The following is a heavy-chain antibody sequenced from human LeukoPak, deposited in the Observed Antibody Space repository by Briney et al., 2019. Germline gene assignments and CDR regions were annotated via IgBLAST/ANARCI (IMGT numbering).Heavy chain of an antibody. CDR1: GFTFSDYY. D-gene: IGHD3-16*01. CDR3: ARVSKGRTFTFYYYYMDV. V-gene: IGHV3-11*04. CDR2: ISSSGSTI. J-gene: IGHJ6*03. Sequence: GGSLRLSCAASGFTFSDYYMSWIRQAPGKGLEWVSYISSSGSTIYYADSVKGRFTISRDNAKNSLYLQMNSLRAEDTAVYYCARVSKGRTFTFYYYYMDVWGKGTTVTVSS.